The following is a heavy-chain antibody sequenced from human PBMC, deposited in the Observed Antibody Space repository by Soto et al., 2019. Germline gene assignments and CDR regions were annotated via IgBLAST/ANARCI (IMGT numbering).Heavy chain of an antibody. V-gene: IGHV5-10-1*01. D-gene: IGHD3-3*01. J-gene: IGHJ3*02. CDR1: GYSFSSYW. CDR2: IDPSDSYT. Sequence: GESLKISCKGSGYSFSSYWITWVRQMPGKGLEWMGRIDPSDSYTNYSPSFQGHVTISADKSISTAYLQWSSLKASDTAMYYCARQAIFGVIIIAFDIWGQGTMVTV. CDR3: ARQAIFGVIIIAFDI.